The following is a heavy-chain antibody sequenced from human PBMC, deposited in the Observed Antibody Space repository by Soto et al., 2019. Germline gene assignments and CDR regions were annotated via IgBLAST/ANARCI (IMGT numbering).Heavy chain of an antibody. Sequence: GGSLRLSCAASGLTFSSYAMHWVRQAPGKGLEWVAAISYDGSNKYYADSVKGRFTISRDNSKNTLYLQMNSLRAEDTAVYYCARVYSGSYIRDYYYYGMDVWGQGTTVTVSS. D-gene: IGHD1-26*01. V-gene: IGHV3-30-3*01. CDR3: ARVYSGSYIRDYYYYGMDV. CDR2: ISYDGSNK. J-gene: IGHJ6*02. CDR1: GLTFSSYA.